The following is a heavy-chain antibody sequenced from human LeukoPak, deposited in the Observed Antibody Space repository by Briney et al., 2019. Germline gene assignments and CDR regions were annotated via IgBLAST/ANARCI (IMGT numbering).Heavy chain of an antibody. J-gene: IGHJ5*02. CDR3: AKEVLAVAGTGNWFDP. CDR1: GFTFSSFA. CDR2: ISSNGGST. V-gene: IGHV3-23*01. Sequence: PGGSLRLSCAASGFTFSSFAMGWVRQAPGKGLEWVSAISSNGGSTYYADYVKGRFIISRDNSRNTLYLQMNSLRVEDTAVYYRAKEVLAVAGTGNWFDPWGQGTLVTVSS. D-gene: IGHD6-19*01.